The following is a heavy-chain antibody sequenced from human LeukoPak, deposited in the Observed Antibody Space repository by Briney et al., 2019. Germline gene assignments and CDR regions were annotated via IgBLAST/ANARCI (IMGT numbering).Heavy chain of an antibody. CDR3: ARRSSGPLYYYYYYMDV. Sequence: GGSLRLSCAASGFTFSSYWMHWARQAPGKGLVWVSRINSDGSSTSYADSVKGRFTISRDNAKNTLYLQMNSLRAEDTAVYYCARRSSGPLYYYYYYMDVWGKGTTVTVSS. CDR2: INSDGSST. V-gene: IGHV3-74*01. CDR1: GFTFSSYW. J-gene: IGHJ6*03. D-gene: IGHD3-22*01.